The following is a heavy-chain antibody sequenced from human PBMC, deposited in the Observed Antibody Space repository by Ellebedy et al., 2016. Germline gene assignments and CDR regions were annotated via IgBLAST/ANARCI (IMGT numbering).Heavy chain of an antibody. CDR1: GFTLSDHY. D-gene: IGHD2-15*01. J-gene: IGHJ4*02. Sequence: SLKISCAASGFTLSDHYMDWVRQAPGKGLEWVGRSKNKINSYTTEYAASVQGRFTISRDDSRKSVDLQMNSLKTEDTAVYYCALHWGVGGRGRNWGQGTLVTVSS. CDR3: ALHWGVGGRGRN. CDR2: SKNKINSYTT. V-gene: IGHV3-72*01.